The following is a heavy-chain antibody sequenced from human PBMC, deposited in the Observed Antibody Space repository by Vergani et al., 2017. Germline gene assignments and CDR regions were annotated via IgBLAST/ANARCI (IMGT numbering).Heavy chain of an antibody. V-gene: IGHV3-11*01. CDR3: ARFPNWSFDY. CDR1: GFTFSDYY. J-gene: IGHJ4*02. D-gene: IGHD1-1*01. CDR2: ISRSGSST. Sequence: QVQLVESGGGLVKPGGSLRLSCAASGFTFSDYYMTWIRQAPGKGLEWVSYISRSGSSTYYADSGRGRFTISRDNAKNSLYLQMNSLRAEDTAVYYCARFPNWSFDYWGQGTLVTVSS.